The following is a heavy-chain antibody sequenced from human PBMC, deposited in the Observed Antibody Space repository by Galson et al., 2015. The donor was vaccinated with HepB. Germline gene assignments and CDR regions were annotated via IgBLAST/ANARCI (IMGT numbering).Heavy chain of an antibody. V-gene: IGHV3-23*01. CDR3: AKDQGYCSSGSCYLNWYFDL. Sequence: PLRLSCAAAGVTFSSYSMNGVRQAPGEGLEGVSAFSGSGGSPYYADSVKGRFTISRDNSKNTLYLQMNSLRAEDTAVYYCAKDQGYCSSGSCYLNWYFDLWGRGTLVTVSS. D-gene: IGHD2-15*01. J-gene: IGHJ2*01. CDR1: GVTFSSYS. CDR2: FSGSGGSP.